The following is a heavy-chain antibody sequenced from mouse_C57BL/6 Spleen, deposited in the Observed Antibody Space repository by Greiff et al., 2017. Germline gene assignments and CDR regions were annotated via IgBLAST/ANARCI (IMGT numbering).Heavy chain of an antibody. CDR3: ARRIYDGYPTGTDY. V-gene: IGHV5-6*01. CDR2: ISSGGSYT. CDR1: GFTFSSYG. Sequence: DVQLVESGGDLVKPGGSLKLSCAASGFTFSSYGMSWVRQTPDKRLEWVATISSGGSYTYYPDSVKGRFTISRDNAKNTLYLQMSSLKSEDTAMYYCARRIYDGYPTGTDYWGQGTTLTVSS. J-gene: IGHJ2*01. D-gene: IGHD2-3*01.